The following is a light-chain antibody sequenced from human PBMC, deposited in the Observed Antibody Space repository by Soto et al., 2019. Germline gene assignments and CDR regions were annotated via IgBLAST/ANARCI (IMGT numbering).Light chain of an antibody. J-gene: IGKJ1*01. V-gene: IGKV1-5*03. CDR3: QQYRTSPRT. CDR2: KAS. CDR1: QSLNNW. Sequence: DIQMTQSPSTLSASVGDRVTITCRGSQSLNNWLAWYQQKPGKTPKLLIYKASTLQSGVPSRVSGSGSGTEYPLTISSLQPDDVATYYCQQYRTSPRTFGQGTKVEI.